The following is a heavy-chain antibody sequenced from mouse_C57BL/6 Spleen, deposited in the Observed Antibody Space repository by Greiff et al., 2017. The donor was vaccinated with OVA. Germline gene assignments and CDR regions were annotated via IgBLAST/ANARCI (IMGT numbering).Heavy chain of an antibody. CDR3: ARGGLRRGFAY. V-gene: IGHV5-17*01. CDR1: GFTFSDYG. CDR2: ISSGSSTI. J-gene: IGHJ3*01. D-gene: IGHD2-4*01. Sequence: EVKVVESGGGLVKPGGSLKLSCAASGFTFSDYGMHWVHQAPEKGLEWVAYISSGSSTIYYADTVKGRFTISRDNAKNTLFLQMTSLRSEDTAMYYCARGGLRRGFAYWGQGTLVTVSA.